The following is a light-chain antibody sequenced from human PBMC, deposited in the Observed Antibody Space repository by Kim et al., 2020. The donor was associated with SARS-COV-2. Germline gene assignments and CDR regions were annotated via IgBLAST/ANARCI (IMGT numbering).Light chain of an antibody. V-gene: IGKV3-20*01. CDR2: GTS. CDR1: QGVSSSY. Sequence: PGERATLSCRASQGVSSSYLAWYQQRPGQAPRLLIYGTSRRATGIPDRCSGSGSGTDFTLTISRLEPEDLAVYYCQQYASAPPLTFGGGTKVDIK. J-gene: IGKJ4*01. CDR3: QQYASAPPLT.